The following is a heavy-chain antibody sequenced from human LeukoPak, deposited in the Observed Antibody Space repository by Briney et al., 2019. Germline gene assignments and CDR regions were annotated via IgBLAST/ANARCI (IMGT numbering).Heavy chain of an antibody. CDR2: INSDGSWT. D-gene: IGHD2/OR15-2a*01. CDR1: GNYW. Sequence: GGSLRLSCAASGNYWMHWVRQAPGKGLVWVSHINSDGSWTSYADSVKGRFTISKDNAKNTVYLQMSSLRAEDTAVYYCVSFYETYWGRGTLVTASS. V-gene: IGHV3-74*01. J-gene: IGHJ4*02. CDR3: VSFYETY.